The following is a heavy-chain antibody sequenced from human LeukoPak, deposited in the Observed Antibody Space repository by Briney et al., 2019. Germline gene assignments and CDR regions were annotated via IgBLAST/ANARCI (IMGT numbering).Heavy chain of an antibody. CDR2: ITGSGGST. D-gene: IGHD5-18*01. J-gene: IGHJ4*02. Sequence: GGSLRLSCAASGFTFSSSGMGWVRQAPGKGLECVSPITGSGGSTSYTDSVKGRFTISRDDSKNTLYLQMNSLRAEDTAVYYCARGRNTGRQFYFDYWGQGTLVTVAS. CDR1: GFTFSSSG. V-gene: IGHV3-23*01. CDR3: ARGRNTGRQFYFDY.